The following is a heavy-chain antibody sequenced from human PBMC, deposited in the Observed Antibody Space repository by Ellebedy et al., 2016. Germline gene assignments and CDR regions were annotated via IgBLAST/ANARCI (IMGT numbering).Heavy chain of an antibody. CDR2: FDPEDGET. CDR1: GYTLAELS. CDR3: ATRAV. Sequence: ASVNVSCKVSGYTLAELSMHWVRQAHGKGIELMGGFDPEDGETIYAQKFQGRVTMTDDTSTDTAYMELSCLRSEDTAVYYCATRAVWGQGTLVNVSS. D-gene: IGHD5-24*01. V-gene: IGHV1-24*01. J-gene: IGHJ4*02.